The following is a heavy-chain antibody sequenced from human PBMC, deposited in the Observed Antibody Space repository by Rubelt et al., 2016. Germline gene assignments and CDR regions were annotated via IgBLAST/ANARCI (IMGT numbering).Heavy chain of an antibody. J-gene: IGHJ5*02. CDR2: INHSGST. D-gene: IGHD6-19*01. CDR1: GGSFSGYY. CDR3: ARGRRYRMGSSGWEP. Sequence: QVQLQQWGAGLLKPSETLSLTCAVYGGSFSGYYWSWIRQPPGKGLEWIGEINHSGSTNYNPSLTSRVTISVDTSKNQFSLKRRSVTAADTAVYYCARGRRYRMGSSGWEPWGQGTLVTGAS. V-gene: IGHV4-34*01.